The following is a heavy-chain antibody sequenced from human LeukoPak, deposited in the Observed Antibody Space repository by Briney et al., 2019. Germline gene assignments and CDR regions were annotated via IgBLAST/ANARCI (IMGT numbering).Heavy chain of an antibody. J-gene: IGHJ6*04. CDR3: AELGITMIGGV. V-gene: IGHV3-48*03. CDR2: ISSSGSTI. D-gene: IGHD3-10*02. Sequence: GSLPLSCAASGFTFSSYEMNWVRQAPGKGLEWVSYISSSGSTIYYADSVKGRFTISRDNAKNSLYLQMNSLRAEDTAVYYCAELGITMIGGVWGKGTTVTISS. CDR1: GFTFSSYE.